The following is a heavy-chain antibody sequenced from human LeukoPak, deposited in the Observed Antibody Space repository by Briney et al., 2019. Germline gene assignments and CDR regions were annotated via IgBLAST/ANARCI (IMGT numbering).Heavy chain of an antibody. J-gene: IGHJ3*02. CDR1: GFTFSSYG. Sequence: TGGSLRLSCAASGFTFSSYGMHWVRQAPGKGLEWVAFIRYDGSNKYYADSVKGRFTISRDNSKNTLSLQMNSLRAKDTAVYYCARDGGWVRGIIMKAFDIWGQGTMVTVSS. CDR3: ARDGGWVRGIIMKAFDI. CDR2: IRYDGSNK. D-gene: IGHD3-10*01. V-gene: IGHV3-30*02.